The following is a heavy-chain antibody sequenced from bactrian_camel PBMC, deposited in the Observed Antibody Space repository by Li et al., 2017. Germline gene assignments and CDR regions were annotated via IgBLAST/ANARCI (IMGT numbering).Heavy chain of an antibody. CDR1: GWPYTAAC. CDR3: ALDGLVGGSGGRYCQRVFADVDFSY. V-gene: IGHV3S53*01. Sequence: HVQLVESGGGSVQTGGSLKLSCIVSGWPYTAACLGWFRQAPGIECKLISTIVFGGSTFYSDSVKGRFTISQDKAKNSMYLQMNSLKPEDTAMYYCALDGLVGGSGGRYCQRVFADVDFSYRGKGTQVTVS. J-gene: IGHJ6*01. D-gene: IGHD2*01. CDR2: IVFGGST.